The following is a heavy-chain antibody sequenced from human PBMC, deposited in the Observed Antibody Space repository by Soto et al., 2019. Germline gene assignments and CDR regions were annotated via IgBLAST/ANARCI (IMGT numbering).Heavy chain of an antibody. CDR1: GGSISSGGYY. CDR3: ARVWIAAAGSYMDV. D-gene: IGHD6-13*01. CDR2: IYYSGST. J-gene: IGHJ6*03. V-gene: IGHV4-31*03. Sequence: SETLSLTCTVSGGSISSGGYYWSWIRQHPGKGLEWIGYIYYSGSTYYNPSLKSRVTISVDTSKNQFSLKLSSVTAADTAVYYCARVWIAAAGSYMDVWGKGTTVTVSS.